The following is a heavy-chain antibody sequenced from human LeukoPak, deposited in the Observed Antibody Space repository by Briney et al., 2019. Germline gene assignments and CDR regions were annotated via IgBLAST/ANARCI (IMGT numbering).Heavy chain of an antibody. V-gene: IGHV1-8*01. CDR2: MSPNSGNT. CDR1: GYTFTSYD. CDR3: ARETTISPYYFDY. D-gene: IGHD3-9*01. J-gene: IGHJ4*02. Sequence: ASVKVSCKASGYTFTSYDITWVRQAPGQGLEWMGWMSPNSGNTGYAQKFQGRVTMTRNTSITTAYMELSSLTSEDTAVYYCARETTISPYYFDYWGLESQVTVSP.